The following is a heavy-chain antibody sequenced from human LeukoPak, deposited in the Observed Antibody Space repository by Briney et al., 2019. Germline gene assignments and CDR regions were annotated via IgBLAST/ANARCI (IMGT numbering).Heavy chain of an antibody. V-gene: IGHV4-59*01. J-gene: IGHJ6*02. CDR3: AREDPQTKVPEGMDV. CDR1: GGSISSYY. CDR2: IYYSGTT. D-gene: IGHD4/OR15-4a*01. Sequence: PSETLSLTCTVSGGSISSYYWSWIPQPPGKRPERIGYIYYSGTTNYNPSLKSRVTISVDTSRNQFSLKLNSVTAADTAVYYCAREDPQTKVPEGMDVWGQGTTVTVSS.